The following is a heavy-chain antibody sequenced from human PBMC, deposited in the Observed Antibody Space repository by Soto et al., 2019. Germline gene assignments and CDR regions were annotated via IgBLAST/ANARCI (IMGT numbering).Heavy chain of an antibody. D-gene: IGHD5-12*01. Sequence: QVQLVQSGAEVKKPGASVKVSCKASGYTFTSYGISWVRQAPGQGLEWMGWISADNGNTNYAQKLQGRVTMTTDTSPSTAYMELRSLRSDDTAVFYCARDFSEWLRLKGDWFDPWGQGTLVTVS. CDR3: ARDFSEWLRLKGDWFDP. V-gene: IGHV1-18*01. CDR2: ISADNGNT. CDR1: GYTFTSYG. J-gene: IGHJ5*02.